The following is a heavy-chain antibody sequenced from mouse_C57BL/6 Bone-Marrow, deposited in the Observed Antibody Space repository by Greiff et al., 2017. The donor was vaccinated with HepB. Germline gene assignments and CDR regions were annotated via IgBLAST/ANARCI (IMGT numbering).Heavy chain of an antibody. CDR1: GFTFSSYG. D-gene: IGHD2-5*01. J-gene: IGHJ2*01. CDR3: ARDSTLDY. V-gene: IGHV5-6*01. Sequence: EVHLVESGGDLVKPGGSLKLSCAASGFTFSSYGMSWVRQTPDKRLEWVATISSGGSYTYYPDSVKGRFTISRDNAKNTLYLQMSSLKSEDTAMYYCARDSTLDYWGQGTTLTVSS. CDR2: ISSGGSYT.